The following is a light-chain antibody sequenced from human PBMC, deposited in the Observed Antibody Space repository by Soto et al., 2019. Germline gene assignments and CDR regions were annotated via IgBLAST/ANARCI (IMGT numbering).Light chain of an antibody. J-gene: IGKJ2*01. CDR1: QSISSSY. V-gene: IGKV3D-20*02. CDR2: GAS. CDR3: QQRSNWPPGYT. Sequence: EIVLTQSPGTLSLSPGKRATLSCRASQSISSSYLAWYQQRPGQAPRLLIYGASSRATGIPDRFSGSGSGTEFTLTISRLEPEDFAVYYCQQRSNWPPGYTFGQGTKLEIK.